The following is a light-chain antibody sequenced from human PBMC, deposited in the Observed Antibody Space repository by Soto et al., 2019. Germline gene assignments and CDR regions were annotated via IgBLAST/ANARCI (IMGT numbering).Light chain of an antibody. CDR3: QQYAGSPFT. CDR1: QSIFNNY. CDR2: GAS. V-gene: IGKV3-20*01. J-gene: IGKJ2*01. Sequence: EIVLTQSPGTLSLSPRERATLSCRASQSIFNNYLAWYQQKPGQAPKLLVYGASFRATGIPDRFSGSGSGTDFTRTISRLEPEDFAVYYCQQYAGSPFTFGQGTRLEIK.